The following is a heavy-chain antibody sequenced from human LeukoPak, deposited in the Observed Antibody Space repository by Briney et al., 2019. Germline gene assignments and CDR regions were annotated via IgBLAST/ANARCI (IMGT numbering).Heavy chain of an antibody. D-gene: IGHD5-18*01. Sequence: PSETLSLTCTVSGGSISNYFWSWIRQPPGKGLECIGYIYYSDSTNYNPSLKSRVTTSIDTSKNQFSLKLNSVTAADTAVYYCATAGIKLWRHYFDHWGQGTLVTVSS. CDR3: ATAGIKLWRHYFDH. J-gene: IGHJ4*02. CDR2: IYYSDST. V-gene: IGHV4-59*08. CDR1: GGSISNYF.